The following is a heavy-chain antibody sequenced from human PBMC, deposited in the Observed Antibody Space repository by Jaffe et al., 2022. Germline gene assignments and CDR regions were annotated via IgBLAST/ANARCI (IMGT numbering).Heavy chain of an antibody. CDR1: GFTFSSYG. J-gene: IGHJ4*02. D-gene: IGHD5-18*01. CDR2: IRYDGSNK. V-gene: IGHV3-30*02. CDR3: AKPATAMVKSDY. Sequence: QVQLVESGGGVVQPGGSLRLSCAASGFTFSSYGMHWVRQAPGKGLEWVAFIRYDGSNKYYADSVKGRFTISRDNSKNTLYLQMNSLRAEDTAVYYCAKPATAMVKSDYWGQGTLVTVSS.